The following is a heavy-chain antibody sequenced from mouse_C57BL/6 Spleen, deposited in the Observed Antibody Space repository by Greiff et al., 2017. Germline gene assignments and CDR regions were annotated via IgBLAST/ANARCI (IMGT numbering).Heavy chain of an antibody. J-gene: IGHJ3*01. V-gene: IGHV5-17*01. CDR2: ISSGSSTI. CDR3: ARSYYGSSYEAWFAY. CDR1: GFTFSDYG. Sequence: DVKLVESGGGLVKPGGSLKLSCAASGFTFSDYGMHWVRQAPGKGLEWVAYISSGSSTIYYADTVKGRFTISRDNAKNTLFLQMTSLRSEDTAMYYCARSYYGSSYEAWFAYWGQGTLVTVSA. D-gene: IGHD1-1*01.